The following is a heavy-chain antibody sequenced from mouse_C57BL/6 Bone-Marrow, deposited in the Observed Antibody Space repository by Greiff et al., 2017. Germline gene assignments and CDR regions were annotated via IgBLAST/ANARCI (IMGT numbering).Heavy chain of an antibody. V-gene: IGHV1-78*01. CDR1: GYTFTDHT. CDR2: IYPRDGST. Sequence: VKLQQSDAELVKPGASVKISCKASGYTFTDHTIHWMKQRPEQGLEWIGYIYPRDGSTKYNEKFKGKATLTADKSSSTAYMQLNSLTSEDSAVYFGARHYYYGSRYFDDWGQGTTLTVSS. D-gene: IGHD1-1*01. CDR3: ARHYYYGSRYFDD. J-gene: IGHJ2*01.